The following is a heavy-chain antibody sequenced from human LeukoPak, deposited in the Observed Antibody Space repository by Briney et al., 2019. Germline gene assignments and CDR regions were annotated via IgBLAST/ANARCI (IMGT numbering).Heavy chain of an antibody. V-gene: IGHV1-18*01. CDR2: ISAYNGNT. J-gene: IGHJ4*02. Sequence: ASVKVSCKASGYTFTSYGISWVRQAPGQGLEWMGWISAYNGNTNYAQKLQGRVTMTTDTSTSTAYMELRSLRSDDTAVYYCARDRGIAAAGNYFDYWGQGTLVTVSS. CDR1: GYTFTSYG. D-gene: IGHD6-13*01. CDR3: ARDRGIAAAGNYFDY.